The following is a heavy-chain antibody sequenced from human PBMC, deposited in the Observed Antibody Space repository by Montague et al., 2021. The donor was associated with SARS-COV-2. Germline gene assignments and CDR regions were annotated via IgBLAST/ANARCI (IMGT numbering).Heavy chain of an antibody. CDR3: ARLRDGVVPSPILGVGPYYSYYYMDV. V-gene: IGHV4-34*01. J-gene: IGHJ6*03. D-gene: IGHD3-10*01. Sequence: SETLSLTCAVHGTSFSGYYWKWIRQPPGKGLEWIGEINHGGSTKYSPSLKSRLTISPDTSKNQFSLKLTSVAAADTAVYYCARLRDGVVPSPILGVGPYYSYYYMDVWGRGTTVTVSS. CDR1: GTSFSGYY. CDR2: INHGGST.